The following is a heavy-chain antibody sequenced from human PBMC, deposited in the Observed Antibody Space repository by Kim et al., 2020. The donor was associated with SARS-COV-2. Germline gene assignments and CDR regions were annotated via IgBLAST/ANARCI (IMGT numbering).Heavy chain of an antibody. CDR2: TA. D-gene: IGHD5-12*01. V-gene: IGHV1-69*01. CDR3: AREGSGYPDY. J-gene: IGHJ4*02. Sequence: TANYAQKFQGRVTITADESTSTAYMELSSLRSEDTAVYYCAREGSGYPDYWGQGTLVTVSS.